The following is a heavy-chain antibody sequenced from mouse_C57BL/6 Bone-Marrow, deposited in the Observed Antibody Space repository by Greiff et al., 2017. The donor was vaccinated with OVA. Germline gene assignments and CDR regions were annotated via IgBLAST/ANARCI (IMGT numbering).Heavy chain of an antibody. D-gene: IGHD1-1*01. CDR1: GFNFKNTY. CDR2: IDPANGNT. CDR3: AELRWFAY. J-gene: IGHJ3*01. Sequence: VHVKQSVAELVRPGASVKLSCTASGFNFKNTYMHWVKQRPEQGLEWIGRIDPANGNTKYAPKFQGKATITADTSSNTAYLQLSSLTSEDAAICYCAELRWFAYWGQGTLVTVSA. V-gene: IGHV14-3*01.